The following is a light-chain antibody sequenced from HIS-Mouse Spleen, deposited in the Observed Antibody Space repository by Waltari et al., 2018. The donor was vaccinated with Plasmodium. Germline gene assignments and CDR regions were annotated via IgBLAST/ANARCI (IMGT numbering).Light chain of an antibody. CDR1: SSDVGSYNL. Sequence: QSALTQPASVSGSPGQSLTISCTGTSSDVGSYNLVSWYQQHPCKAPKDIIYEGSKRPSGVSNRSSGFKSGNTASLTISGLQAEDEADYYCCSYAGSSTWVFGGGTKLTVL. J-gene: IGLJ3*02. CDR3: CSYAGSSTWV. CDR2: EGS. V-gene: IGLV2-23*01.